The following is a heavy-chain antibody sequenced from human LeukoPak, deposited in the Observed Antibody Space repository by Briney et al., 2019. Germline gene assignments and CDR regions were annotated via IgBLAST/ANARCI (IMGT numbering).Heavy chain of an antibody. Sequence: PPETLSLTCTVSGASISSSYWSWIRQPPGKGLEWIGYIYYSGSSSYNPSLKSRVTISVDTSKNQFSLKLSSVTAADTAIYYCARRLYDSSGYYLDYWGQGTLVTVSS. V-gene: IGHV4-59*01. CDR3: ARRLYDSSGYYLDY. D-gene: IGHD3-22*01. CDR1: GASISSSY. J-gene: IGHJ4*02. CDR2: IYYSGSS.